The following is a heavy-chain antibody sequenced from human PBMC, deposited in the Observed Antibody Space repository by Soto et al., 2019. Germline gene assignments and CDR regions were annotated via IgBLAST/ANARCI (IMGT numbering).Heavy chain of an antibody. CDR2: ISGSGGNT. CDR1: GFTFSNFV. CDR3: AKGLSIAAAGTFDY. J-gene: IGHJ4*02. Sequence: GGSLRLSCAASGFTFSNFVISWVRQAPGKGLEWVSGISGSGGNTYNADSVKGRFTISRDNSKNTLYLDMISLRAEDTAVYYCAKGLSIAAAGTFDYWGQGTLVTVSS. V-gene: IGHV3-23*01. D-gene: IGHD6-13*01.